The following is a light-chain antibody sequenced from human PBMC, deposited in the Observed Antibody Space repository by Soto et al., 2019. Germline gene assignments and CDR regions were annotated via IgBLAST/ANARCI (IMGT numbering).Light chain of an antibody. CDR2: AAS. J-gene: IGKJ2*01. Sequence: DIQMTQSPSSLSASVGDRVTITCRASQSISSYLNWYQQKPGKAPKLLIYAASSLQSGVPSRFSGSGSGTDFTLTISSLQPEDFATYYCQKSYITPPDTFGQGTKVDIK. V-gene: IGKV1-39*01. CDR1: QSISSY. CDR3: QKSYITPPDT.